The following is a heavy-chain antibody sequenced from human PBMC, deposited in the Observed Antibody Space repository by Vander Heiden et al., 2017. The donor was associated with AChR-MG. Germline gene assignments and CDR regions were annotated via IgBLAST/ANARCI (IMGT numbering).Heavy chain of an antibody. Sequence: QVQLQESGPGLVKPSQTLSLTCTVSGASISCGDYYWSWIRQPPGTGLEWIGYIHHSGGSYYNPSLKSRLSINVDTSRNQFSLKLSSVTAADTAVYYCARVVAPTKTNWFDPWGQGTLVTVSS. CDR2: IHHSGGS. J-gene: IGHJ5*02. CDR1: GASISCGDYY. CDR3: ARVVAPTKTNWFDP. V-gene: IGHV4-30-4*01. D-gene: IGHD2-8*01.